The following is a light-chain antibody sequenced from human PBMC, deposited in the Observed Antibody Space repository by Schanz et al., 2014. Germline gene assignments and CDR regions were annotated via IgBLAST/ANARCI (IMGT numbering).Light chain of an antibody. CDR3: QSSHNPLTDYV. CDR1: SSDVGGYNY. J-gene: IGLJ1*01. CDR2: DVI. V-gene: IGLV2-8*01. Sequence: QSALTQPPSASGSPGQSVTISCTGTSSDVGGYNYVSWYQQHPGKAPKLMIYDVIYRPSGVSNRISGSKSGNTASLTVSGLQAEDEADYYCQSSHNPLTDYVFGTGTKLTLL.